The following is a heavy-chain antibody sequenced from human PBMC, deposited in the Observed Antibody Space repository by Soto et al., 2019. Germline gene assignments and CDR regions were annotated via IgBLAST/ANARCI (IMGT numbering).Heavy chain of an antibody. CDR2: IYYNGST. V-gene: IGHV4-59*01. CDR1: GGSISSFY. J-gene: IGHJ4*02. D-gene: IGHD4-17*01. Sequence: QVQLQESGPGLMKPSETLSLTCTVSGGSISSFYWNCIRQPPGKGLEWIGFIYYNGSTNYNPSLKSRVTISADTSKNQFSLKLSSVTAADTAVYYCARGVDYGDYPYFDYWGQGTLVTVSS. CDR3: ARGVDYGDYPYFDY.